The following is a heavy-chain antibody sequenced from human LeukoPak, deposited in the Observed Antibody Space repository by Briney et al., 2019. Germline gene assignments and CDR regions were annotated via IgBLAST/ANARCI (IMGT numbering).Heavy chain of an antibody. Sequence: ASVKVSCEASGYTFTSYDINWVRQATGQGLEWMGWMNPNSGNTGYAQKFQGRVTMTRDTSISTAYMELSRLRSDDTAVYYCARVADCSSTSCYPLGWFDPWGQGTLVTVSS. CDR3: ARVADCSSTSCYPLGWFDP. J-gene: IGHJ5*02. V-gene: IGHV1-8*01. CDR2: MNPNSGNT. CDR1: GYTFTSYD. D-gene: IGHD2-2*01.